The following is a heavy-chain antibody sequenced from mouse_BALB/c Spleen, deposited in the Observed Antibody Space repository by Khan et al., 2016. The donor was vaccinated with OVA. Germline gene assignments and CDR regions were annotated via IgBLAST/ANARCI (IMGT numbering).Heavy chain of an antibody. CDR1: GDSITSGY. Sequence: EVQLQESGPSLVKPSQTLSLTCSVTGDSITSGYWNWIRKFPGNKLEYMGYISYSGSTYYNPSPKSRISITRDTSKNQHYLQLNSMTTEDSATYYCAGTSYYGNYYFDYWGQGTTLTVSS. J-gene: IGHJ2*01. CDR2: ISYSGST. D-gene: IGHD2-10*01. V-gene: IGHV3-8*02. CDR3: AGTSYYGNYYFDY.